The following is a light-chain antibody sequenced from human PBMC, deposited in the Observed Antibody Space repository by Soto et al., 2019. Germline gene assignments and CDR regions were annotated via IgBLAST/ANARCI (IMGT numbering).Light chain of an antibody. J-gene: IGLJ2*01. Sequence: QAVVTQPPSASGTPGQRVTISCSGSSSNIGSNYAYWYQQVPGTAPKLLIFLDNQRPSGVPDRFSGWKSGTSASLAISGLRSEDEADYYCAAWDGSLSGPVFGGGTKVTVL. CDR2: LDN. CDR1: SSNIGSNY. CDR3: AAWDGSLSGPV. V-gene: IGLV1-47*02.